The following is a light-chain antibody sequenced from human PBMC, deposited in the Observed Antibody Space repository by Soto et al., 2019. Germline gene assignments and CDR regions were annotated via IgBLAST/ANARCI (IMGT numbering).Light chain of an antibody. J-gene: IGLJ2*01. CDR2: EGS. CDR1: SSDVGRYNR. Sequence: QSALTQPASVSGSPGQSITLSFTGTSSDVGRYNRVSWYQQHLGKAPKLMIYEGSKRPSGVSNRFSGSKSGNTASLTISGLQAEDEADYYCCSYAGSSTLVFGGGTKVTVL. V-gene: IGLV2-23*01. CDR3: CSYAGSSTLV.